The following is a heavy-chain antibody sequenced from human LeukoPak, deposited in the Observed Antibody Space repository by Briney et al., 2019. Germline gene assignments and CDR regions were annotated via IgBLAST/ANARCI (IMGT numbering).Heavy chain of an antibody. CDR2: ISYDGSNK. Sequence: GGSLRLSCAASGFTFSSYAMHWVRQAPGKGLEWVAVISYDGSNKYYADSVKGRFTISRDNSKNTLYLQMNSLRAEDTAVYYCARGSGCGWSTKDYWGQGTLVTVSS. J-gene: IGHJ4*02. CDR1: GFTFSSYA. CDR3: ARGSGCGWSTKDY. D-gene: IGHD6-19*01. V-gene: IGHV3-30*04.